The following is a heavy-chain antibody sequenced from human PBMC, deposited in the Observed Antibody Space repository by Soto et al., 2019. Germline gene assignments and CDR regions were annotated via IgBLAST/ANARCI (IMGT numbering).Heavy chain of an antibody. D-gene: IGHD1-26*01. V-gene: IGHV3-7*04. Sequence: GGSLRLSCADSGLTFSRYWVSWVRQAPGKGLEWVASIKQDGSERYYVDSVKGRSTVSRDNAKNSLSLEVNSLRGEDTAFYYCARYSGSYAILDWGQGTLVTVST. CDR1: GLTFSRYW. CDR3: ARYSGSYAILD. J-gene: IGHJ4*02. CDR2: IKQDGSER.